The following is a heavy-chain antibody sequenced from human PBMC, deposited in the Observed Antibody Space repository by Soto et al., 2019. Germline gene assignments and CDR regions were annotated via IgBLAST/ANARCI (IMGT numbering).Heavy chain of an antibody. V-gene: IGHV4-34*01. CDR2: INHSGST. J-gene: IGHJ4*02. Sequence: SETLSLTCAVYGGSFSGYYWSWIRQPPGKGLEWIGEINHSGSTNYNPSLKSRVTISVDTSKNQFSLKLSSVTAADTAVYYCARRKIQLRYCGSTSCLYYFDYWGQGTLVTVSS. CDR3: ARRKIQLRYCGSTSCLYYFDY. CDR1: GGSFSGYY. D-gene: IGHD2-2*01.